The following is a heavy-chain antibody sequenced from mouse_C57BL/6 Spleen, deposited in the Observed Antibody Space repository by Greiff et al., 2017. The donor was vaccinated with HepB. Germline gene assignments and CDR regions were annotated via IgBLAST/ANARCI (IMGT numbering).Heavy chain of an antibody. J-gene: IGHJ2*01. CDR1: GYTFTSYW. Sequence: QVQLQQPGAELVMPGASVKLSCKASGYTFTSYWMHWVKQRPGQGLEWIGEIDPSDSYTNYNQKFKVKSTLTVDKSSSTAYMQLSSLTSEDSAVYYCARRGYDYDAGSYYFDYWGQGTTLTVSS. CDR2: IDPSDSYT. D-gene: IGHD2-4*01. V-gene: IGHV1-69*01. CDR3: ARRGYDYDAGSYYFDY.